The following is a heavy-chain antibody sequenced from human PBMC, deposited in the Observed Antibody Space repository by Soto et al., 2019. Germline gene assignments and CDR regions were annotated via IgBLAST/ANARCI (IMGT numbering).Heavy chain of an antibody. CDR1: GGTFSESA. Sequence: QVQLVQSGAEVKKPGSSVKVSCKASGGTFSESAISWVRQAPGQGLEWMGGIIPIFRAPDYAQKFQGRVTXTXDXXTSTADMELSGLRSEDTAMYYCARDKARLQLGGNYYYIMDVWGQGTTVIVSS. V-gene: IGHV1-69*05. CDR3: ARDKARLQLGGNYYYIMDV. D-gene: IGHD1-1*01. J-gene: IGHJ6*02. CDR2: IIPIFRAP.